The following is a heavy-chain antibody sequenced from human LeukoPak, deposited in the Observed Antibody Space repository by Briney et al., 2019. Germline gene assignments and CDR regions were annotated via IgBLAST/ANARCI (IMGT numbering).Heavy chain of an antibody. CDR1: DYSIRSGYF. J-gene: IGHJ2*01. CDR3: ARLTGSWYFDL. D-gene: IGHD1-14*01. CDR2: IYHSGST. Sequence: PSETLSLTCEVSDYSIRSGYFWGWIRQPPGKGLEWIGSIYHSGSTYYSPSLKSRVTISVDTSKNQFSLKLNSVTAADTAVYYCARLTGSWYFDLWGRSTLVTVSS. V-gene: IGHV4-38-2*01.